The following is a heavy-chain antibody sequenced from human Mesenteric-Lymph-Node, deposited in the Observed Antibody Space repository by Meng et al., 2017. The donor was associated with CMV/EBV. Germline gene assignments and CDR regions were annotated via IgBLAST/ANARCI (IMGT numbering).Heavy chain of an antibody. CDR1: GFTFSSYW. CDR2: ITGSGVGT. V-gene: IGHV3-NL1*01. J-gene: IGHJ4*02. D-gene: IGHD3-16*02. Sequence: GESLKISCAASGFTFSSYWMHWVRQAPGKGLVWVSAITGSGVGTYYADSVKGRFTISRDNSKNTLYLQMNSLRADDTAVYYCARAPAYGYPFDYWGQGTLVTVSS. CDR3: ARAPAYGYPFDY.